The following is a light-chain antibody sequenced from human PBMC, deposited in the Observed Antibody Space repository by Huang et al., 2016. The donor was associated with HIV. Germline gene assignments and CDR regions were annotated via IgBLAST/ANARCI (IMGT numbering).Light chain of an antibody. CDR2: GAY. CDR3: QQYDTPPTT. CDR1: QSVGSN. J-gene: IGKJ3*01. V-gene: IGKV3-15*01. Sequence: EIVMTQSPATLSVSPGERVTLSCRASQSVGSNSAWYQQKPGQAPRLLIFGAYKRAIGIPPRFSGSGSWTEFTLTISSLQSEDFAVYYCQQYDTPPTTFGPGTRVDIK.